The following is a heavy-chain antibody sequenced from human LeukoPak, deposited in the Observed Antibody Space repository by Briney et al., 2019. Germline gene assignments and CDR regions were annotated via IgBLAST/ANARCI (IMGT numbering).Heavy chain of an antibody. J-gene: IGHJ6*03. CDR1: GYTFTGYY. CDR2: INPNSGGT. CDR3: ARGSMPRLRFLELGYYYYYMDV. D-gene: IGHD3-3*01. V-gene: IGHV1-2*02. Sequence: ASVKVSCKASGYTFTGYYMHWVRQAPGQGLEWMGWINPNSGGTNYAQKFQGRVTMTRDTSISTAYMELSRLRSDDTAVYYCARGSMPRLRFLELGYYYYYMDVWGKGTTVTVSS.